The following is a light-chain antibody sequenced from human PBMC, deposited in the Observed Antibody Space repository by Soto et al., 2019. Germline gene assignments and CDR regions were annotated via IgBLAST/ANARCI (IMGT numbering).Light chain of an antibody. Sequence: DIQMTQSPSTLSASVGDRVTITCRASQSISSWLAWYQQKPGKAPKLLIYKASSLESGVPSRFSGSGSGTEFTLTISSLQHDDFATYYCQQYNSFPTFGQETKVEIK. CDR3: QQYNSFPT. J-gene: IGKJ1*01. V-gene: IGKV1-5*03. CDR2: KAS. CDR1: QSISSW.